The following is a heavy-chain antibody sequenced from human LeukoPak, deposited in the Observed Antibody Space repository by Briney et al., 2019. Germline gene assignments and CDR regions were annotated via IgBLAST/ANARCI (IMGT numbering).Heavy chain of an antibody. D-gene: IGHD6-13*01. Sequence: SETLSLTCTVSGGSISSYYWSWIRQPPGKGLEWIGYTYYGGSTNYNPSLKSRVTISVDTSKNQFSLKLSSVTAADTAVYYCARRSSWLDYWGQGTLVTVSS. J-gene: IGHJ4*02. V-gene: IGHV4-59*12. CDR2: TYYGGST. CDR3: ARRSSWLDY. CDR1: GGSISSYY.